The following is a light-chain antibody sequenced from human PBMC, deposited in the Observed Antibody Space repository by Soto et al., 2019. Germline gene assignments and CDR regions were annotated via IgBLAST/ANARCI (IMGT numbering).Light chain of an antibody. J-gene: IGKJ1*01. CDR2: DAS. Sequence: EIVMTQSPSTLSVSPGERVTLSWRASQSVSSRLAWYHQKPGQSPRLLIYDASTRATGIPARFSGSGSGTDFTPTISSLQSEDFAVYFCQQYNNWPPWTFGQGTKVDIK. CDR1: QSVSSR. CDR3: QQYNNWPPWT. V-gene: IGKV3-15*01.